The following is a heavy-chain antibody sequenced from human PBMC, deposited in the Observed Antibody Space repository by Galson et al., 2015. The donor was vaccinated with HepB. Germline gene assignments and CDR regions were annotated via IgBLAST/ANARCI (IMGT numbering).Heavy chain of an antibody. CDR3: AREERVAYCSGGSCRPGPPHDAFDI. V-gene: IGHV1-18*04. J-gene: IGHJ3*02. D-gene: IGHD2-15*01. CDR2: ISAYNGNT. Sequence: CKASGYTFTSYGISWVRQAPGQGLEWMGWISAYNGNTNYAQKLQGRVTMTTDTSTSTAYMELRSLRSDDTAVYYCAREERVAYCSGGSCRPGPPHDAFDIWGQGTMVTVSS. CDR1: GYTFTSYG.